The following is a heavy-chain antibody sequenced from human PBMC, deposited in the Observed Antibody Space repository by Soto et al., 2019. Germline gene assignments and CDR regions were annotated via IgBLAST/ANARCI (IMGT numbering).Heavy chain of an antibody. J-gene: IGHJ3*02. Sequence: QVQLVESGGGVVQPGRSLRLSCASSGFTFSSYVMHWVRQAPGRGLEWVAVIWYDGINKYYADSVKGRFTISRDNSKNALYLQMNSLRAEDTAVYYCARGRDAFDIWGQGTMVTVSS. V-gene: IGHV3-33*01. CDR1: GFTFSSYV. CDR3: ARGRDAFDI. CDR2: IWYDGINK.